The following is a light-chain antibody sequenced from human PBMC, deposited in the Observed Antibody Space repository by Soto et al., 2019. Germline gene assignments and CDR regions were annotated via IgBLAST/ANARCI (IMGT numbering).Light chain of an antibody. V-gene: IGKV1-5*03. J-gene: IGKJ1*01. Sequence: DIQMTQSPSTLSASVGDRVTITCRASQSISSWLAWYQQKPGKAPKLQIYKASSLESGVPSRFSGSGSGTEFTLTISSLQPDDFATYYCQQYNSYSVTFGQGTKVEIK. CDR2: KAS. CDR3: QQYNSYSVT. CDR1: QSISSW.